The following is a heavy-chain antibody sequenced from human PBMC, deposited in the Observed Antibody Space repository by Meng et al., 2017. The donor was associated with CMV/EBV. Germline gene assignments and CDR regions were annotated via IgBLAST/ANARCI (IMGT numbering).Heavy chain of an antibody. J-gene: IGHJ6*02. CDR3: ARGRGASVVAAARGYFYYGMDV. V-gene: IGHV3-30-3*01. D-gene: IGHD2-15*01. CDR2: ISYGGINT. Sequence: GGSLRLSCAASGFTFTNNAMHWVRQAPGKGLEWVAVISYGGINTYHADPVRGRFTISRDNSKNTVYLQMNSLRADDTAVYYCARGRGASVVAAARGYFYYGMDVWGQGTTVTVSS. CDR1: GFTFTNNA.